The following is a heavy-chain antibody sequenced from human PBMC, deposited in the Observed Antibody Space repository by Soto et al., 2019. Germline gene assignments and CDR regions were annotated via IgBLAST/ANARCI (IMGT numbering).Heavy chain of an antibody. CDR2: IRSKTNSYAT. J-gene: IGHJ4*02. CDR3: TASGSDAFVEY. CDR1: GFTFSCSA. D-gene: IGHD5-12*01. V-gene: IGHV3-73*01. Sequence: PGGSLRLSCAASGFTFSCSAMHWVRQSSGKGLEWVGRIRSKTNSYATAYAASVKGRFTISRGDSKNTAYLQMNSLKTEDTAVYYCTASGSDAFVEYWGQGTLVTVSS.